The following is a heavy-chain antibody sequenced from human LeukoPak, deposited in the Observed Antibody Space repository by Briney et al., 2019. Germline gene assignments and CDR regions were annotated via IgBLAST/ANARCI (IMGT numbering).Heavy chain of an antibody. V-gene: IGHV1-69*01. CDR2: IIPIFGTA. CDR1: GGTFSSYA. D-gene: IGHD3-22*01. Sequence: SVRVSCKASGGTFSSYAISWVRQAPGQGLEWMGGIIPIFGTANYAQKFQGSVTITADESTSTAYMELSSLRSEDTAVYYCARGALYDSSGYYYVYWGQGTLVTVSS. J-gene: IGHJ4*02. CDR3: ARGALYDSSGYYYVY.